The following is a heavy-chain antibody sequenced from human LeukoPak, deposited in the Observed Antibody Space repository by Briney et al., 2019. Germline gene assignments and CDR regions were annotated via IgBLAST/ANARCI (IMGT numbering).Heavy chain of an antibody. CDR1: GYTFTSYD. Sequence: ASGKVSCKASGYTFTSYDINWVRQATGQGLEWMGWMNPNSGNTGYAQKFQGRVTMTRNTSISTAYMELSSLRSEDTAVYYCARDWDIAAEVDYFDYWGQGTVVTVSS. CDR3: ARDWDIAAEVDYFDY. V-gene: IGHV1-8*01. CDR2: MNPNSGNT. J-gene: IGHJ4*02. D-gene: IGHD6-13*01.